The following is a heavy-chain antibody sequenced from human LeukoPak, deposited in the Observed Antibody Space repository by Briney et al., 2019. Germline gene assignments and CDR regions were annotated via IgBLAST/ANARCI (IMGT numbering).Heavy chain of an antibody. V-gene: IGHV3-30-3*01. CDR3: ARDQLYCSDGTCSAQNWFDP. CDR2: LAYDGSHK. CDR1: GFTFSKYA. J-gene: IGHJ5*02. D-gene: IGHD2-8*01. Sequence: RTGGSLRLSCAASGFTFSKYAFHWVRQAPGKGLEWVAILAYDGSHKYYADSVKGRFSISRDNSNNTVLLQMNSLRPADTAVYYCARDQLYCSDGTCSAQNWFDPWGQGTLVTVSA.